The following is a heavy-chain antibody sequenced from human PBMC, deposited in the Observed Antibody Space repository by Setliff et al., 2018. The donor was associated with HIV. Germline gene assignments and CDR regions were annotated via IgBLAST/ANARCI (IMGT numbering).Heavy chain of an antibody. J-gene: IGHJ6*03. CDR3: ARGGSSGWERGLGYYYYYYMDV. CDR1: GGSISSYY. CDR2: IYYSGST. Sequence: PSETLSLTCTVSGGSISSYYWSWIRRPPGKGLEWIGYIYYSGSTNYNPSLKSRVTISVDTSKNQFSLKLSSVTAADTAVYYCARGGSSGWERGLGYYYYYYMDVWGKGTTVTVTS. D-gene: IGHD6-19*01. V-gene: IGHV4-59*01.